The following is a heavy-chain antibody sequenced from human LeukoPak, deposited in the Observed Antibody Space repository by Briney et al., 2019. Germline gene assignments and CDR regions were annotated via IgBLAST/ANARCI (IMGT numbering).Heavy chain of an antibody. Sequence: PGGSLRLSCAASGFTFSSYSMNWVRQAPGKGLEWVSYISGSGTIYYADSVKGRFTISRDNAQRLVYLQMNSLRAEDTAVYYCTNFKPPAPDALDVWGQGTLITVSS. D-gene: IGHD2/OR15-2a*01. CDR1: GFTFSSYS. CDR3: TNFKPPAPDALDV. CDR2: ISGSGTI. V-gene: IGHV3-48*01. J-gene: IGHJ3*01.